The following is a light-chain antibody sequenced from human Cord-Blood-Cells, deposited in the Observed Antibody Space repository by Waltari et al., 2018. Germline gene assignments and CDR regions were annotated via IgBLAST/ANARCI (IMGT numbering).Light chain of an antibody. V-gene: IGKV1-39*01. CDR2: AAS. J-gene: IGKJ2*01. CDR3: QQSYSTPYT. CDR1: QSITSY. Sequence: DIQMNQSPSSLSASVGDRVTITCRASQSITSYLNWYQQKPGKAPKLLRYAASSLQSGVPSRFSGSGSGTDFTLTISSLQPEDFATYYCQQSYSTPYTFGQGTKLEIK.